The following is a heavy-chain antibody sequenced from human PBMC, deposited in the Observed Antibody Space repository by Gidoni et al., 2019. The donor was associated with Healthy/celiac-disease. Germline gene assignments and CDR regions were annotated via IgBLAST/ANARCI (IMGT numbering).Heavy chain of an antibody. J-gene: IGHJ4*02. V-gene: IGHV7-4-1*02. CDR2: INTNTGNP. D-gene: IGHD3-22*01. CDR1: GYTFTSYA. Sequence: QVQLVQSGSELKKPGSSVKVSCKASGYTFTSYAMKWVRQAPGQGLEWMGLINTNTGNPTYAQGCTGRFVFSMDTSVSTAYLQISSLKAEDTAVYDCARDVRYDSSGYYYRYWGQGTLVTVSS. CDR3: ARDVRYDSSGYYYRY.